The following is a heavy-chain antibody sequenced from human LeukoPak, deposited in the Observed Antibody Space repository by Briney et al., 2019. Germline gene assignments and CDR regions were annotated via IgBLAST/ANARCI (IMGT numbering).Heavy chain of an antibody. D-gene: IGHD3-22*01. CDR3: AKDTTMIVTNNWFDP. CDR2: ISGSGGST. CDR1: GFTFSSYA. Sequence: PGGSLRLSCAASGFTFSSYAMSWVRQAPGKGLEWVSAISGSGGSTYYADSVKGRFTISRGNSKNTLYLQMNSLRAEDTAVYYCAKDTTMIVTNNWFDPWGQGTLVTVSS. V-gene: IGHV3-23*01. J-gene: IGHJ5*02.